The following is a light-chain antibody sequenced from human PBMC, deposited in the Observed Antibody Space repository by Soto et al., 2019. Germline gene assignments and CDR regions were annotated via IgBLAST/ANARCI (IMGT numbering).Light chain of an antibody. J-gene: IGKJ1*01. CDR2: AVH. CDR3: QHSYSTPT. Sequence: DIQMTQSPSSLSASVGDRVTITCRASQSITSYLNWYQQKPGKAPKLLIYAVHSLQNGVPSRFRGSGSGTDFTLTISSLQPEDVAYYYCQHSYSTPTFGQGTKVDIK. V-gene: IGKV1-39*01. CDR1: QSITSY.